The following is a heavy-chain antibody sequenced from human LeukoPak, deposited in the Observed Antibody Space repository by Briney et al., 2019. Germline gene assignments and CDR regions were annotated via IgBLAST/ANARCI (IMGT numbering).Heavy chain of an antibody. J-gene: IGHJ4*02. CDR1: GGSISSSNW. D-gene: IGHD5-18*01. V-gene: IGHV4-4*02. Sequence: SETLSLTCAVSGGSISSSNWWSWVRQPPGKGLEWIGEIYHSGSTNYNPSLKSRVTISVDKSKNQFSLKLSSVTAADTAVYYCAREDEAMWIQPGGYFDYWGQGTLVTVSS. CDR2: IYHSGST. CDR3: AREDEAMWIQPGGYFDY.